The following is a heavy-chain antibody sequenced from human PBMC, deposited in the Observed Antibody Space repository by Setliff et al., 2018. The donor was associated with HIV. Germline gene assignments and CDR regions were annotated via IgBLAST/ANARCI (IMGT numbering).Heavy chain of an antibody. V-gene: IGHV3-53*05. J-gene: IGHJ4*02. CDR3: ASTMVRGVIIDFDY. D-gene: IGHD3-10*01. Sequence: PGGSLRLSCAASGFTVSCFYMSWVRQAPGKGLEWVSVIYSDGSSYYADSVRGRFTISRGNSKNTLYLQMNSLRAEDTAVYYCASTMVRGVIIDFDYWGQGTLVTVSS. CDR2: IYSDGSS. CDR1: GFTVSCFY.